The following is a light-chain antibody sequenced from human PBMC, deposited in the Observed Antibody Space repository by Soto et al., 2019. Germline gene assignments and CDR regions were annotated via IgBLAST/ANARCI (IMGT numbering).Light chain of an antibody. CDR2: KAS. CDR3: QQYNSYSWT. CDR1: QSVSSW. J-gene: IGKJ1*01. V-gene: IGKV1-5*03. Sequence: DIQMTQSPSTLSASVGDRVTITCRASQSVSSWLAWYQQTPGKAPKLLIYKASSLEGGVPSRFSGSGSGTEFTLTISSLQPDDFATYYCQQYNSYSWTFGQGTKGDIK.